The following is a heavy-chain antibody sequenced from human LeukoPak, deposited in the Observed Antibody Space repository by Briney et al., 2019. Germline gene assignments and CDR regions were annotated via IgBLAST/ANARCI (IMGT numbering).Heavy chain of an antibody. V-gene: IGHV3-23*01. J-gene: IGHJ4*02. CDR1: GFTFSSYA. Sequence: GGSLRLSCAASGFTFSSYAMSWVRQAPGKGLEWVSAISGSGGSTYYADSVKGRFTISRDNSKNTLYLQMNSLRAEDTAVYYCARSGAWAPYCSSTSCSLDYWGQGTLVTVSS. CDR3: ARSGAWAPYCSSTSCSLDY. CDR2: ISGSGGST. D-gene: IGHD2-2*01.